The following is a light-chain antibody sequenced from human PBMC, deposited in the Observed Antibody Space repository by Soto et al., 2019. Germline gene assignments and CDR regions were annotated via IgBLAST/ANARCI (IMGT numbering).Light chain of an antibody. CDR3: CSYTSTTTSV. Sequence: QSVLTQPASVSGSPGQSITISCTGTASDVGGYNYVSWYQQHPGKAPKLMIHAVSNRPSGISSRFSGSKSGNTASLTISGLQSEDESDYLCCSYTSTTTSVFGTGTKVTVL. CDR2: AVS. J-gene: IGLJ1*01. CDR1: ASDVGGYNY. V-gene: IGLV2-14*01.